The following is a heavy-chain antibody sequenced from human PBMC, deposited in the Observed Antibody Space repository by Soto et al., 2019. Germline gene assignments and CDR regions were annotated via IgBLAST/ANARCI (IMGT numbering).Heavy chain of an antibody. V-gene: IGHV1-69*01. Sequence: QVQLVQSGAEVKKPGSSVKVSCKASGGTFSSYAISWVRQAPGQGLEWMGGVIPIFGTANYAQKFQGRVTITADESTSTAYMELSSLRSEDTAVYYCANTDCSGGSCYVGPFDYWGQGTLVTVSS. CDR3: ANTDCSGGSCYVGPFDY. D-gene: IGHD2-15*01. CDR1: GGTFSSYA. J-gene: IGHJ4*02. CDR2: VIPIFGTA.